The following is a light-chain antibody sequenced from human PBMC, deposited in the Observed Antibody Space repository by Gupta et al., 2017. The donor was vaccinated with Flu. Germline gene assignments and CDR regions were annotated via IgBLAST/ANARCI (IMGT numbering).Light chain of an antibody. CDR2: ANK. V-gene: IGLV3-19*01. Sequence: QTSKTTSKADCLRTCDGSWYHHKPGQAPILLIYANKIRRSGGPARGCGSSSGVTAAFTITGAQAEDEADDYCNSQESTNNNQVVFGGGTKLTVL. CDR3: NSQESTNNNQVV. CDR1: CLRTCD. J-gene: IGLJ2*01.